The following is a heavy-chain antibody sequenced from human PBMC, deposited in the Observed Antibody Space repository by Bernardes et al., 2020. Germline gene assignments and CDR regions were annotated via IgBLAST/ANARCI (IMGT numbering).Heavy chain of an antibody. CDR2: IYYSGST. CDR3: ARGTEENYGDPFDY. J-gene: IGHJ4*02. V-gene: IGHV4-39*01. D-gene: IGHD4-17*01. CDR1: GGSISSSSYY. Sequence: SETLSLTCTVSGGSISSSSYYWGWMRQPPGKGLEWIGSIYYSGSTYYNPSLKSRVTISVDTSKNQFSLKLSSVTAADTAVYYCARGTEENYGDPFDYWGQGTLVTVSS.